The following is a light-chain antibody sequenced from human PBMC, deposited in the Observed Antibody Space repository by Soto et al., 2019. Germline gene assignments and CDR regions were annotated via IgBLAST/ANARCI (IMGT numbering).Light chain of an antibody. Sequence: DIQMTQSTSSQSASVGDRVTITCRASQSISSYLNWYQQKPGKAPKLPIYAASSLQSGVPSRFSGSGSGTDFTLTISSLQPEDFATYYCQQSYSNPWTFGQGTKVEIK. CDR2: AAS. V-gene: IGKV1-39*01. J-gene: IGKJ1*01. CDR3: QQSYSNPWT. CDR1: QSISSY.